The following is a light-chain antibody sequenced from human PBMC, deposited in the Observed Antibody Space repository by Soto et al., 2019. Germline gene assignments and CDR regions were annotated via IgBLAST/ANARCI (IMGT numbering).Light chain of an antibody. CDR2: DVS. V-gene: IGLV2-14*01. CDR1: SSDVGGYNY. J-gene: IGLJ1*01. Sequence: QSALTQPASVSGSPGQSITISCTGTSSDVGGYNYVSWYQQHPGKAPKLMIYDVSNRPSEVSNRFSGSKSGNTASLTISGLQAEDEDDYYCSSYTSSSTYVFGTGTKLTVL. CDR3: SSYTSSSTYV.